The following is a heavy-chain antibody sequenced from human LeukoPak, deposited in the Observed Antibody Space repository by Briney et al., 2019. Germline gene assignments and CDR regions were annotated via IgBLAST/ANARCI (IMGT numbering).Heavy chain of an antibody. D-gene: IGHD2-15*01. CDR1: GGSISSYY. CDR3: ARIPKSKAAFDAFDI. Sequence: SETLSLTCTVSGGSISSYYWSWIRQPPGKGLGWIGYISYSGSTNYNPSLKSRVTISVDTSKNQFSLKLSSVTAADTAVYYCARIPKSKAAFDAFDIWGQGTMVTVSS. CDR2: ISYSGST. V-gene: IGHV4-59*01. J-gene: IGHJ3*02.